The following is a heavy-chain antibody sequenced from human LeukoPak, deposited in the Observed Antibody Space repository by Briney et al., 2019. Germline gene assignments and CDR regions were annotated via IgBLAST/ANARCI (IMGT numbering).Heavy chain of an antibody. D-gene: IGHD4-17*01. CDR2: IYYSGST. Sequence: SETLSLTCTVSGYSISSGYYWGWIRQPPGKGLEWIGYIYYSGSTNYNPSLKSRVTISVDTSKNQFSLKLSSVTAADTAVYYCARHQPNDYGDEDDAFDIWGQGTMVTVSS. V-gene: IGHV4-61*01. CDR3: ARHQPNDYGDEDDAFDI. CDR1: GYSISSGYY. J-gene: IGHJ3*02.